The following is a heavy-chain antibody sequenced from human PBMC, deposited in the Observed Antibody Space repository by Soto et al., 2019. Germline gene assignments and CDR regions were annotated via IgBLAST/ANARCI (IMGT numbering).Heavy chain of an antibody. CDR2: IYHSGST. CDR3: ARGGYCTNGVCYGYYFDY. J-gene: IGHJ4*02. Sequence: QLQLQESGSGLVKPSQTLSLTCAVYGGSISSGGYSWSWIRQPPGKGLEWIGYIYHSGSTYYNPSLKSRVTISVDRSKNQFSLKLSSVTAADTAVYYCARGGYCTNGVCYGYYFDYWGQGTLVTVSS. D-gene: IGHD2-8*01. CDR1: GGSISSGGYS. V-gene: IGHV4-30-2*01.